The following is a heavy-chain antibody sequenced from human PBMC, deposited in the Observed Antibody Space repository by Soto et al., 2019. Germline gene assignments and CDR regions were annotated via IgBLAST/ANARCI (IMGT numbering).Heavy chain of an antibody. Sequence: GASVKVSCKASGYTFTGYYMHRVRQAPGQGLEWMGWINPNSGGTNYAQKFQGWVTMTRDTSISTAYMELSRLRSDDTAVYYCARDAAYCSGGSCYPKYYFDYWGQGTLVTVS. CDR3: ARDAAYCSGGSCYPKYYFDY. V-gene: IGHV1-2*04. J-gene: IGHJ4*02. CDR2: INPNSGGT. D-gene: IGHD2-15*01. CDR1: GYTFTGYY.